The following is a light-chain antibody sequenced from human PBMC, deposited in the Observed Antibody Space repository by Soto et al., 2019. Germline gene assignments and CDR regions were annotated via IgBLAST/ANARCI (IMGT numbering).Light chain of an antibody. CDR2: DAS. Sequence: EIVLTQSPATLSLSPGERATLSCRASKSVSNYLAWYQQKPGQAPRLLIYDASNRATGIPARFSGSGSGADFTLTIGSLEPEDVAVYYCQQRSNWSLTFGGGTKVEIK. CDR1: KSVSNY. V-gene: IGKV3-11*01. CDR3: QQRSNWSLT. J-gene: IGKJ4*01.